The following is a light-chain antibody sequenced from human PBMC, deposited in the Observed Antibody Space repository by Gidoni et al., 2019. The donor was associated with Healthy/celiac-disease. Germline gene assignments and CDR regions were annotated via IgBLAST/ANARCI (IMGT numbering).Light chain of an antibody. CDR3: QQRSNWRRT. V-gene: IGKV3-11*01. J-gene: IGKJ1*01. CDR1: QSVSSY. CDR2: DAS. Sequence: EIVLTQSPATLSLSPGERATLSCRASQSVSSYLAWYQQKPGQAPRLLIYDASKRATGIPARFSGRGSGTDFTLTICSLEPEDFAVYYCQQRSNWRRTFGQGTKVEIK.